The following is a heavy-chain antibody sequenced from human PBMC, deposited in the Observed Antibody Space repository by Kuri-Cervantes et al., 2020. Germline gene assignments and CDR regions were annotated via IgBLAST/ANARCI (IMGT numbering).Heavy chain of an antibody. V-gene: IGHV3-48*02. J-gene: IGHJ4*02. D-gene: IGHD3-10*01. CDR2: ISSSSSTI. CDR3: ARGGAKGFKGLDY. CDR1: GFTFSSYS. Sequence: GESLKISCAASGFTFSSYSMNWVRQAPGKGLEWVSYISSSSSTIYYADSVKGRFTISRDNAKNSLYLQMNSLRDEDTAVYYCARGGAKGFKGLDYWGQGTLVTVSS.